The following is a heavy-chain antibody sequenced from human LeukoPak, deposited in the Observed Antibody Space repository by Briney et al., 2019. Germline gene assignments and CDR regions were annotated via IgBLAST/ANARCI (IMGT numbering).Heavy chain of an antibody. V-gene: IGHV3-48*03. D-gene: IGHD4-23*01. CDR3: ARDYGGSSPFDY. CDR1: GFTFSSYE. Sequence: GGSLRLSCAASGFTFSSYEMNWVRQAPGKGLEWVSYISSSGSTIYYADSVKGRFTISRDNAKNSLYLQMNSLRAEDTAVYYCARDYGGSSPFDYWGQGTLVAVSS. J-gene: IGHJ4*02. CDR2: ISSSGSTI.